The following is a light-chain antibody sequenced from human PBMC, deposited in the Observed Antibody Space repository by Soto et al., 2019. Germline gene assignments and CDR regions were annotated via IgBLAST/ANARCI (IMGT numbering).Light chain of an antibody. Sequence: QSALTQPASVSGSPGQSITISCTGTSSDVGGYNYVSWYQQHPGKAPKLMIYEVSNRPSGVSNRFSGSKSGNTAALTISGLQAEDAADYYCSSYTSSSTRVFGGGTKVTVL. CDR2: EVS. V-gene: IGLV2-14*01. J-gene: IGLJ3*02. CDR1: SSDVGGYNY. CDR3: SSYTSSSTRV.